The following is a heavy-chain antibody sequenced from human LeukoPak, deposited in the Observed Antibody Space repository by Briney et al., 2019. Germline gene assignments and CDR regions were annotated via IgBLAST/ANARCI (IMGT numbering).Heavy chain of an antibody. V-gene: IGHV3-7*01. D-gene: IGHD4-23*01. J-gene: IGHJ4*02. CDR3: ARDPTVVTARDY. CDR1: GFTFSSYW. Sequence: PGGSLRLSCAASGFTFSSYWMSWVRKAPGKGREGVANIKQDGSEKYYVDSVKGRFTISRDNAKNSLYLQMNSLRAEDTAVYYCARDPTVVTARDYWGQGTLVTVSS. CDR2: IKQDGSEK.